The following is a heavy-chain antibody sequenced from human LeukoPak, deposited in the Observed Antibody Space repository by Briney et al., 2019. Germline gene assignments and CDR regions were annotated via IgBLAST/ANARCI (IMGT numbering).Heavy chain of an antibody. D-gene: IGHD6-13*01. V-gene: IGHV3-21*01. CDR2: ISSSSSYI. J-gene: IGHJ4*02. CDR3: ARAPGPIAAAGPFDY. Sequence: GGSLRLSCAASGFTFSSYSMNWVRQAPGKGLEWVSSISSSSSYIYYADSVKGRFTISRDNAKNSLYLQMNSLRAEDTAVYYCARAPGPIAAAGPFDYWGQGTLVTVSS. CDR1: GFTFSSYS.